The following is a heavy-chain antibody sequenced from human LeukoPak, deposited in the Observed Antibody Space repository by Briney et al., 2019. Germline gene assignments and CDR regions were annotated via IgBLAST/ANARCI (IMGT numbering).Heavy chain of an antibody. Sequence: TETLSLTCTVSGGSISSSSYYWGWIRQPPGKGLEWIGSIYYSGSTYYNPSIKSRVTISVDTSKNQFSLKLSSVTAADTAVYYCARDLGVWIGESTDYWGQGTLVTVSS. CDR1: GGSISSSSYY. V-gene: IGHV4-39*07. CDR3: ARDLGVWIGESTDY. J-gene: IGHJ4*02. CDR2: IYYSGST. D-gene: IGHD3-10*01.